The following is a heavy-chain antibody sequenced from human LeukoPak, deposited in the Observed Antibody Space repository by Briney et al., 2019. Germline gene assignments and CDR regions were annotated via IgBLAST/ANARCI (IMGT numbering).Heavy chain of an antibody. CDR3: ARGDYDYVFDY. J-gene: IGHJ4*02. V-gene: IGHV4-30-4*01. CDR1: GGSISNGDYY. CDR2: IYYSGST. Sequence: RPSETLSLTCTVSGGSISNGDYYWSWIRQPPGKGLEWIGYIYYSGSTYYNPSLKSRVTISVDTSKNQFSLKLSSVTAADTAVYYCARGDYDYVFDYWGQGTLVTVSS. D-gene: IGHD3-16*01.